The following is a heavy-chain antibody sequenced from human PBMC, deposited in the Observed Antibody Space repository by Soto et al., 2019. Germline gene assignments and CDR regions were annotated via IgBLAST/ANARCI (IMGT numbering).Heavy chain of an antibody. D-gene: IGHD6-13*01. CDR3: ANHDAAGTFSDYYGMNV. V-gene: IGHV3-21*01. CDR1: GFTFSSYS. Sequence: EVQLVESGGGLVKPGGSLRLSCAASGFTFSSYSMNWVRQAPGKGLEWVSSISTSSLYIYYADSVKGRFTISRDDAKNSLYLQMTSLRAEDTAVYYCANHDAAGTFSDYYGMNVWGQGTTVTVSS. J-gene: IGHJ6*02. CDR2: ISTSSLYI.